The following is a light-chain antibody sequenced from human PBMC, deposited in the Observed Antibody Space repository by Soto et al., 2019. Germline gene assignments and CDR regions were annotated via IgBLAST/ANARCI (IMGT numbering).Light chain of an antibody. CDR3: MQALQTPRT. J-gene: IGKJ2*01. CDR1: QSLLHSNGYNY. Sequence: EIVMTQSPLSLPVTPGEPASISCRSSQSLLHSNGYNYLDWYVQKPGQSPHLLIYVCSNRASGVPDRFSGSGSGTDFTLKISRVEAEDVGVYYCMQALQTPRTFGQGTKLEIK. CDR2: VCS. V-gene: IGKV2-28*01.